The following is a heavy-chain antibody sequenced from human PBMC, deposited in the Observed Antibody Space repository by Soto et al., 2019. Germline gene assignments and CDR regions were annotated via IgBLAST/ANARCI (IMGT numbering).Heavy chain of an antibody. Sequence: SETLSLTCTVSGGSISSGDYYWSWIRQPPGKGLEWIGYIYYSGSTYYNPSLKSRVTISVDTSKNQFSLKLSSVTAADTAVYYCARVRFLEWLFDYWGQGNLVTFSS. D-gene: IGHD3-3*01. CDR3: ARVRFLEWLFDY. V-gene: IGHV4-30-4*01. CDR2: IYYSGST. CDR1: GGSISSGDYY. J-gene: IGHJ4*02.